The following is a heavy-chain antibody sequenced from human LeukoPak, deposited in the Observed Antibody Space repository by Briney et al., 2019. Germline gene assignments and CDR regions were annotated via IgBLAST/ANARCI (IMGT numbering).Heavy chain of an antibody. CDR1: GFTFSSYE. CDR3: ARAYSSGWYYMDV. J-gene: IGHJ6*03. D-gene: IGHD6-19*01. CDR2: ISSSGSTI. Sequence: GGSLRLSCAASGFTFSSYEMNWVRQAPGKGLVWVSYISSSGSTIYYADSVKGRFTISRDNAKNSLYLQMNSLRAEDTAVYYCARAYSSGWYYMDVWGKGTTVTVSS. V-gene: IGHV3-48*03.